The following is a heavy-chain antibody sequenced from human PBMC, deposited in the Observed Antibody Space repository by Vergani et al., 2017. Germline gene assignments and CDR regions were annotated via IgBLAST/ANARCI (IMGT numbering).Heavy chain of an antibody. V-gene: IGHV3-9*01. CDR2: ISWNSGSI. Sequence: EVQLLESGGGLVQPGGSLRLSCAASGFTFSSYAMSWVRQAPGKGLEWVSGISWNSGSIGYADSVKGRFTISRDNAKNSLYLQMNSLRAEDTALYYCATDRGYYGSGRLDYWGQGTLVTVSS. J-gene: IGHJ4*02. D-gene: IGHD3-10*01. CDR1: GFTFSSYA. CDR3: ATDRGYYGSGRLDY.